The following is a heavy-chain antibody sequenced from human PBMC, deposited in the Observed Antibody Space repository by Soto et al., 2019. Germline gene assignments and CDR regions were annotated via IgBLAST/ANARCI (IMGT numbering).Heavy chain of an antibody. J-gene: IGHJ3*02. CDR1: GFTFRSFW. V-gene: IGHV3-7*01. Sequence: AQLVESGGGLVQPGGSLRLSCAASGFTFRSFWMSWVRQAPGKGLEWVASIKEDGSETQSLDSVKGRFAISRDNARNAVYLQMSSLRVEDTAVYYCARVLVVSSAVGPESPYDGVDIWGQGTPVTVSS. D-gene: IGHD3-16*01. CDR2: IKEDGSET. CDR3: ARVLVVSSAVGPESPYDGVDI.